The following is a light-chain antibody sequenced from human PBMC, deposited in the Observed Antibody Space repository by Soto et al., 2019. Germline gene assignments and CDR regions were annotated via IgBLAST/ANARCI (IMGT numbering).Light chain of an antibody. CDR2: GAS. CDR3: QQYNHWWA. J-gene: IGKJ1*01. Sequence: EIVLTQSPGTLSLSPGDRATLSCRASQSLSRSSLAWYQQKPGRAPRLLIYGASTRATGIPARFSGSGSGTEFTLTISSLQSEDFAVYYCQQYNHWWAFGQGTKVDIK. V-gene: IGKV3-15*01. CDR1: QSLSRS.